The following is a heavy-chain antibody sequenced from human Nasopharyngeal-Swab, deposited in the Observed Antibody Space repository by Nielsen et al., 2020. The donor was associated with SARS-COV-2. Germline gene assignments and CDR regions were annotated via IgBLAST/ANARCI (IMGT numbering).Heavy chain of an antibody. Sequence: SETLSLTCDVSGASISDYHWSWIRQLLGKGVEWIGEMKPNGFNNFNPSLKSRVTISIDKSKNQFLLKLNSVAAADTAVYYCAGHPADFDFWGQGTLVIVSS. D-gene: IGHD6-13*01. J-gene: IGHJ4*02. CDR3: AGHPADFDF. CDR1: GASISDYH. V-gene: IGHV4-34*01. CDR2: MKPNGFN.